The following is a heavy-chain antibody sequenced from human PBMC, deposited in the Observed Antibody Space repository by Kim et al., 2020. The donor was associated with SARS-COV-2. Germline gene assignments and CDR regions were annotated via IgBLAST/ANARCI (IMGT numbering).Heavy chain of an antibody. CDR3: TTDPLSFFSVLRYFDYDAFDI. J-gene: IGHJ3*02. CDR1: GFTFSNAW. Sequence: GGSLRLSCAASGFTFSNAWMSWVRQAPGKGLEWVGRIKSKTDGGTTDYAAPVKGRFTITRDDSKNTLYLQMNSLKTEDTAVYYCTTDPLSFFSVLRYFDYDAFDISGQGTMVPVSS. D-gene: IGHD3-9*01. CDR2: IKSKTDGGTT. V-gene: IGHV3-15*01.